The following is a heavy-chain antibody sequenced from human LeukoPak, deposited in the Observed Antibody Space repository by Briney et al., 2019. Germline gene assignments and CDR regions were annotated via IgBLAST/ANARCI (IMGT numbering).Heavy chain of an antibody. Sequence: GGSLRLSCAASGFTFRSYAMSWVRQAPGKGLEWVSTLGGSDSSTYYADSVKGRFTISRDNSKNTLYLQMNSLRAEDTAVYYCAKRPDYGGNSGWFDPWGQGTLVTVSS. D-gene: IGHD4-23*01. CDR3: AKRPDYGGNSGWFDP. CDR2: LGGSDSST. J-gene: IGHJ5*02. CDR1: GFTFRSYA. V-gene: IGHV3-23*01.